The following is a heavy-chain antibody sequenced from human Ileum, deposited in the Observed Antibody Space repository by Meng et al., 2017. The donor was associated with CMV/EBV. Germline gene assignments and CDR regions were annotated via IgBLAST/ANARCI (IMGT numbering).Heavy chain of an antibody. D-gene: IGHD6-19*01. V-gene: IGHV3-66*01. CDR3: ARGGGRYEY. Sequence: GESLKISCAVSGFTVSSNYYVTWVRQAPGKGLEWVSVIHGDGTTYYLDSVKGRFTISRDNYKNSLHLQMNSLRAEDTAVYYCARGGGRYEYWGQGTLVTVSS. J-gene: IGHJ4*02. CDR1: GFTVSSNY. CDR2: IHGDGTT.